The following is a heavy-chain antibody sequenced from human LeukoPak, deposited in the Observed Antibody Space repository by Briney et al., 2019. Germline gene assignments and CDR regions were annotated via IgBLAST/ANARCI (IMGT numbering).Heavy chain of an antibody. CDR1: GFTFDDYA. V-gene: IGHV3-9*01. CDR2: ISWNSGSI. J-gene: IGHJ6*02. CDR3: AKGLTYYYYGMDV. Sequence: GGSLRLSCAASGFTFDDYAMHWVRQAPGKGLEWVSGISWNSGSIGYADSVKGRFTISRDNAKNSLYLQMNSLRAEDTASYYCAKGLTYYYYGMDVWGQGTTVTVSS. D-gene: IGHD2-8*01.